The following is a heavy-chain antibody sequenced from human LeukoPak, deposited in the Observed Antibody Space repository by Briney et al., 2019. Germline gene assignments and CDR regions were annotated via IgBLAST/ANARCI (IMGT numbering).Heavy chain of an antibody. CDR2: ISYDGSNK. V-gene: IGHV3-30*18. D-gene: IGHD2-2*01. Sequence: PGRSLRLSCAASGFTFSSYGMHWVRQAPGKGLEWVAVISYDGSNKYYADSVKGRFTISRDNSKNTPYLQMNSLRAEDTAVYYCAKDIVVVPAAMPLPLDYWGQGTLVTVSS. CDR3: AKDIVVVPAAMPLPLDY. CDR1: GFTFSSYG. J-gene: IGHJ4*02.